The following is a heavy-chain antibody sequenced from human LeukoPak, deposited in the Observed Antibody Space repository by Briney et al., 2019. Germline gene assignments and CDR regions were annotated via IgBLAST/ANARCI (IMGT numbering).Heavy chain of an antibody. V-gene: IGHV3-74*01. J-gene: IGHJ5*02. D-gene: IGHD2-2*02. CDR1: GFTFSSYW. CDR2: INSDGSST. CDR3: ARDRKVVPAAIRAENWFDP. Sequence: GGSLRLSCAASGFTFSSYWMHWVRHAPGKGLVWVSRINSDGSSTNYADSVKGRFTISRDNAKNTLYLQMNSLRAEDTAVYYCARDRKVVPAAIRAENWFDPWGQGTLVTVSS.